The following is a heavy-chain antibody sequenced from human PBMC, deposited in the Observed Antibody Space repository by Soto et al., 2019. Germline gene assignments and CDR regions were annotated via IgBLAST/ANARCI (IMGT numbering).Heavy chain of an antibody. V-gene: IGHV3-30*18. CDR1: GFTFSSYG. CDR3: AEDVGGWFGELPVDY. J-gene: IGHJ4*02. Sequence: QVQLVESGGGVVQPGRSLRLSCAASGFTFSSYGMHWVRQAPGKGLEWVAVISYDGSNKYYADSVKGRFTISRDNSKNTLYLQMNSLRAEDTAVYYCAEDVGGWFGELPVDYWGQGTLVTVSS. D-gene: IGHD3-10*01. CDR2: ISYDGSNK.